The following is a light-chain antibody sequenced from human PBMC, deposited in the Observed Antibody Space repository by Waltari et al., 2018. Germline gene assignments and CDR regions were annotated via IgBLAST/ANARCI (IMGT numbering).Light chain of an antibody. V-gene: IGLV2-23*02. CDR1: SSDIGRYDL. Sequence: SALTQPASVSGSPGQSTTISCTGTSSDIGRYDLFSWYQKHPGKAPKLIIYQVSNRPSGVSDRFSGSKSGNTASLTISGLQAEDEADYSCCSSVGSSSFVVFGGGTKLTVL. J-gene: IGLJ2*01. CDR3: CSSVGSSSFVV. CDR2: QVS.